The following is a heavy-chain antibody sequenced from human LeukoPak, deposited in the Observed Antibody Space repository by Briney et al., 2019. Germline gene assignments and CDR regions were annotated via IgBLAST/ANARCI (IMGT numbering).Heavy chain of an antibody. D-gene: IGHD4-17*01. CDR2: ISGSGGST. J-gene: IGHJ4*02. V-gene: IGHV3-23*01. CDR3: ARDLPSVTRKRDYYFDY. Sequence: HPGGSLRLSCAASGFTFSSYAMSWVRQAPGKGLEWVSAISGSGGSTYYADSVKGRFTISRDNSKNTLYLQMNSLRAEDTAVYYCARDLPSVTRKRDYYFDYWGQGTLVTVSS. CDR1: GFTFSSYA.